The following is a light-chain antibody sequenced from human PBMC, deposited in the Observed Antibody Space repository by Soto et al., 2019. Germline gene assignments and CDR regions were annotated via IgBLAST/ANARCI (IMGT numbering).Light chain of an antibody. Sequence: EIVLTQSPGTLSLSPGEGATLSCRASQSVGSSYLAWYQQKPGQAPRLLIFGASSRVTGIPDRFSGSGSVTDFTLTISRLEPEDFAVYSCQHYARSLMYTFGQGTKLEIK. V-gene: IGKV3-20*01. J-gene: IGKJ2*01. CDR3: QHYARSLMYT. CDR2: GAS. CDR1: QSVGSSY.